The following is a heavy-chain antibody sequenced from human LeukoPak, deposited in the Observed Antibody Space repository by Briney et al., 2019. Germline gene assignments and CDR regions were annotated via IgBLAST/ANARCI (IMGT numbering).Heavy chain of an antibody. Sequence: GEPLKISCKASGYSFSDYWIGWGRHMPGKGLEWMTIIYPDDSETRYSPSLQGQVTISADKSINTAYLQWSSLKASDTGMYYCARQRGYRMTKDGFDVWGQGTMVTVSS. J-gene: IGHJ3*01. CDR3: ARQRGYRMTKDGFDV. CDR2: IYPDDSET. V-gene: IGHV5-51*01. D-gene: IGHD2-2*03. CDR1: GYSFSDYW.